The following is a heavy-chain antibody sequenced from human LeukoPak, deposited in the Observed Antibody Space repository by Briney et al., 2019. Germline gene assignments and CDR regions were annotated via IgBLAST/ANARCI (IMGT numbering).Heavy chain of an antibody. D-gene: IGHD3-10*01. CDR3: ARDRGSGSYYYCDY. V-gene: IGHV4-30-2*01. J-gene: IGHJ4*02. Sequence: PSQTLSLTCTVSGGSLSSEGYYWSWPRQPPGKGLEWLGYIYHSGSTYYNPSVKSRVTISVDRSKNEFSLKLSSVTAADTVVYYCARDRGSGSYYYCDYWGQGALVTVSS. CDR1: GGSLSSEGYY. CDR2: IYHSGST.